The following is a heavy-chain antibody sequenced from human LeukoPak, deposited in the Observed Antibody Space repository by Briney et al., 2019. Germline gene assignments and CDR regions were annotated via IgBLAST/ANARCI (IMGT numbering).Heavy chain of an antibody. CDR1: GFTFSGYE. Sequence: SGGSLRLSCAASGFTFSGYEMNWVRQAPGKGLEWLAIIWYDGSKKYYADSVKGRFTISRDNSRNTLYLQMNSLRAEDTAVYFCARDPLTYWGQGTLVTVSS. CDR2: IWYDGSKK. J-gene: IGHJ4*02. V-gene: IGHV3-33*08. CDR3: ARDPLTY.